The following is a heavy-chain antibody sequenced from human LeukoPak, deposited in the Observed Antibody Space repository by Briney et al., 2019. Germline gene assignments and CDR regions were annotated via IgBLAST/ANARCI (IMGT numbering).Heavy chain of an antibody. V-gene: IGHV4-39*07. Sequence: SQTLSLTCTVSGGSISSSSYYWGWIRQPPGKGLEWIGSIYYSGSTYYNPSLKSRVTISVDTSKNQFSLKLSSVTAADTAVYYCARAARYSYGYRFFDYWGQGTLVTVSS. CDR3: ARAARYSYGYRFFDY. CDR2: IYYSGST. D-gene: IGHD5-18*01. CDR1: GGSISSSSYY. J-gene: IGHJ4*02.